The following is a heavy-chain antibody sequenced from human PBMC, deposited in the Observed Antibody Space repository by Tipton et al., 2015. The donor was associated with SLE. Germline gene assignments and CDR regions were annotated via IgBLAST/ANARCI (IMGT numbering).Heavy chain of an antibody. V-gene: IGHV4-39*01. J-gene: IGHJ4*02. CDR2: IYYSGST. CDR3: ARHGWQQLDRDGFDF. Sequence: TLSLTCTLSGGSISSSSYYWGWIRQPPGKGLEWIGSIYYSGSTYYNPSLKSRVTISVDTSKNQFSLKLSSVTAADTAVFYCARHGWQQLDRDGFDFWGQGTLVTVSS. CDR1: GGSISSSSYY. D-gene: IGHD6-13*01.